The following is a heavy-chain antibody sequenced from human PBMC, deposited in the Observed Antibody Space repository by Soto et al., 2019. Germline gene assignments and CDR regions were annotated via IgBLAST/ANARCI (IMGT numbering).Heavy chain of an antibody. CDR1: GGSISSSSYY. D-gene: IGHD6-13*01. CDR3: AVGTEQTSNH. V-gene: IGHV4-39*01. J-gene: IGHJ1*01. Sequence: QLQLQESGPGLVKPSETLSLTCTVSGGSISSSSYYWGWIRQPPGKGLEWIGSIYYSGSTYYNPSLKSRVTIAVDTSKNQFSLKLSSVTAADTAVYYCAVGTEQTSNHWGQGTLVTVSS. CDR2: IYYSGST.